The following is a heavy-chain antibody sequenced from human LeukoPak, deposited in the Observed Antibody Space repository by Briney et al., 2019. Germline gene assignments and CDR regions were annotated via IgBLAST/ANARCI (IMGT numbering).Heavy chain of an antibody. CDR3: ARGGMYSRY. Sequence: PGGSLRLSCAASGFTFNSYEMNWVRQAPGKGLEWVSYINSGGSAIYYADSVKGRFTISRDNAKNSLYLQMNSLRVEDTAVYYCARGGMYSRYWGQGTLATVSS. V-gene: IGHV3-48*03. J-gene: IGHJ4*02. D-gene: IGHD1-26*01. CDR1: GFTFNSYE. CDR2: INSGGSAI.